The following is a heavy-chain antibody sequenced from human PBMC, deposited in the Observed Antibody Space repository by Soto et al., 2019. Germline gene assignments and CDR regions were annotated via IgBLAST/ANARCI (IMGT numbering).Heavy chain of an antibody. J-gene: IGHJ6*02. V-gene: IGHV3-23*01. D-gene: IGHD3-3*01. Sequence: LRLSCVASGFTFENYAMSWVRQAPGKGLEWVSAISGSGGTTYYSDSVKGRFIISRDNSKNTVYLQMNDLRVEDAAEYFCAKDSWAIFGVPAGEYYAMDVWGQGTTVTVSS. CDR3: AKDSWAIFGVPAGEYYAMDV. CDR2: ISGSGGTT. CDR1: GFTFENYA.